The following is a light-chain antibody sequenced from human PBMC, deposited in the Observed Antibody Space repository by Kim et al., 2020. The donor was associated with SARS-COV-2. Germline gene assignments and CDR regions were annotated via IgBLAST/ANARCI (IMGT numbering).Light chain of an antibody. Sequence: DIQMTQSPSSLAASVGDRATIICRASQSINTYLNWYQQKPDKAPKLLIYAASTLQSGVPSRFSGSGSGTDFTLTISSLQPEDFATYYCQQSHTAPLLTFGGGTKVDIK. V-gene: IGKV1-39*01. CDR2: AAS. J-gene: IGKJ4*01. CDR3: QQSHTAPLLT. CDR1: QSINTY.